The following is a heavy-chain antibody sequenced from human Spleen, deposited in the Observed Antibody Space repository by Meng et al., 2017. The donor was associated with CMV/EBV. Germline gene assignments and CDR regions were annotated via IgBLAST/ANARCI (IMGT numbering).Heavy chain of an antibody. V-gene: IGHV3-9*01. CDR3: VKDKDLLWSHGGFDF. CDR1: GFNVDDYA. D-gene: IGHD3-10*01. CDR2: ISWNSGSS. J-gene: IGHJ3*01. Sequence: GGSLRLSCAASGFNVDDYAMHWVRQAPGKGLEWVSGISWNSGSSGYAGYVEGRFTISRDNAKKSLYLQMHSLGIEDTALYYCVKDKDLLWSHGGFDFWGQGTMVTVSS.